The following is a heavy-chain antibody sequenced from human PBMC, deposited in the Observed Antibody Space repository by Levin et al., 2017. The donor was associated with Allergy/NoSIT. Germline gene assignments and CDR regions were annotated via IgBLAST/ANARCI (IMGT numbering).Heavy chain of an antibody. J-gene: IGHJ4*02. CDR2: MYYSGST. CDR3: ARAYGDYWGHPERFFDC. Sequence: LRLSCSVSGGSLSSGDYYWSWIRQPPGTGLEWIAYMYYSGSTFYNPSLKSRVTISVDTSKNQFSLKLNSVTAADTAVYYCARAYGDYWGHPERFFDCWGQGTLVTVSS. CDR1: GGSLSSGDYY. V-gene: IGHV4-30-4*01. D-gene: IGHD4-17*01.